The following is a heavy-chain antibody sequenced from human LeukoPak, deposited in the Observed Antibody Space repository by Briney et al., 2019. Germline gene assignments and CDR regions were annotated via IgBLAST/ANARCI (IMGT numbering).Heavy chain of an antibody. Sequence: SQTLSLTCTVSGGSISSGDYYWRWLRQPPGKGREWVGYIYYSGSTYYNPSLKSRVTISVDTSKNQFSLKLSSVTAADAAVYYCARDSHRITIFGVVIGAFDIWGQGTMVTVSS. CDR3: ARDSHRITIFGVVIGAFDI. CDR2: IYYSGST. CDR1: GGSISSGDYY. V-gene: IGHV4-30-4*08. D-gene: IGHD3-3*01. J-gene: IGHJ3*02.